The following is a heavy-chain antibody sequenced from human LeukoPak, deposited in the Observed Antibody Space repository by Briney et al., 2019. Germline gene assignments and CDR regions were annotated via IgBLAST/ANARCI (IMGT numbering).Heavy chain of an antibody. D-gene: IGHD2-15*01. CDR2: IYYSGST. J-gene: IGHJ5*02. V-gene: IGHV4-59*01. Sequence: PSETLSLTCTVSGGSLINYYWSWIRQPPGKGLEWIGYIYYSGSTNYNPSLKSRVTISVDTSKNQFSVKLSSVTAADTAVYYCARGVVEGFWFDPWGQGTLVTVSS. CDR3: ARGVVEGFWFDP. CDR1: GGSLINYY.